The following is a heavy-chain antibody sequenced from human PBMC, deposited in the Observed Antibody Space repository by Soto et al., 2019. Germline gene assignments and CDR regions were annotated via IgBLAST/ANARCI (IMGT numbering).Heavy chain of an antibody. Sequence: GGSLRLSCAASGFPFSSYAMSWVRQAPGKGLEWVSAISGSGGSTYYADSVKGRFTISRDNSKNTLYLQMNSLRAEDTAVYYCAKDPHYDFWSGYPHYYYMDVWGKGTTVTVSS. CDR2: ISGSGGST. CDR1: GFPFSSYA. D-gene: IGHD3-3*01. J-gene: IGHJ6*03. V-gene: IGHV3-23*01. CDR3: AKDPHYDFWSGYPHYYYMDV.